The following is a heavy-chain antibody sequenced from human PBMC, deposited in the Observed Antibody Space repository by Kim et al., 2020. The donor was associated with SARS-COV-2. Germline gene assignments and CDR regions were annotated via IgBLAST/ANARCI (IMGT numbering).Heavy chain of an antibody. Sequence: ASVKVSCKASGYTFTSYYMHWVRQAPGQGLEWMGIINPSGCSTSYAQKFQGRVTMTRDTSTSTVYMELSSLRSEDTAVYYCARGGRFGELGPGQPDHWGQGTLVTVSS. CDR1: GYTFTSYY. CDR2: INPSGCST. J-gene: IGHJ4*02. CDR3: ARGGRFGELGPGQPDH. D-gene: IGHD3-10*01. V-gene: IGHV1-46*01.